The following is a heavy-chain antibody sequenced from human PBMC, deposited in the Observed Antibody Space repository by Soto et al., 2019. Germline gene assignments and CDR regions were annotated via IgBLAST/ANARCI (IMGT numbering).Heavy chain of an antibody. V-gene: IGHV4-31*03. Sequence: PSETLSLTCTVSGGSISSGGYYWSWIRQHPGKGLEWIGYIYYSGSTYYNPSLKSRVTISVDTSKNQFSLKLSSVTAADTAVYYCARSLKELSQRYYYYYGMDVWGQGTTVTVSS. CDR1: GGSISSGGYY. J-gene: IGHJ6*02. D-gene: IGHD3-16*02. CDR3: ARSLKELSQRYYYYYGMDV. CDR2: IYYSGST.